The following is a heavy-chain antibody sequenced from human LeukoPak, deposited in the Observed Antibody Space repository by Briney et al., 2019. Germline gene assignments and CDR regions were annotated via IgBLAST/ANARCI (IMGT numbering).Heavy chain of an antibody. CDR2: INHSGST. CDR3: ARGGAITMVVVASFDY. CDR1: GGSFSGYY. D-gene: IGHD3-22*01. J-gene: IGHJ4*02. V-gene: IGHV4-34*01. Sequence: PSETLSLTCAVYGGSFSGYYWSWIRQPPGKGLEWIGEINHSGSTNYNPSHKSRVTISVDTSKNQFSLKLSSVTAADTAVYYCARGGAITMVVVASFDYWGQGTLVTVSS.